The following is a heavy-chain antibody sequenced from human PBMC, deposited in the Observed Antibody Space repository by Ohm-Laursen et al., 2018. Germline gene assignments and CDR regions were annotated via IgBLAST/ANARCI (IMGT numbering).Heavy chain of an antibody. J-gene: IGHJ6*02. CDR1: GESSSGYF. CDR2: INQSGST. Sequence: SDTLSLTCAVNGESSSGYFWNWIRQPPGKGLEWIGEINQSGSTKYNPSLKRRVTLSADSSNSQFSLWLNSVTAADTATYYCARDSGFFKLDVWGQGTTVTVSS. V-gene: IGHV4-34*01. D-gene: IGHD6-19*01. CDR3: ARDSGFFKLDV.